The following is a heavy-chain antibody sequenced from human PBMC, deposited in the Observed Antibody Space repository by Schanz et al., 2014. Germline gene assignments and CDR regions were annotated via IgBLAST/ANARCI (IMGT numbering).Heavy chain of an antibody. CDR1: GGSIRSGTYY. J-gene: IGHJ2*01. D-gene: IGHD1-1*01. Sequence: QVHLQESGPGLVKPSQTLSLTCTVSGGSIRSGTYYWSWIRQPAGKALEWVGRVFPNGITNYNPPLKSRVTISPGTSKNQFPLPLTALTAADTAVYYCARDTTWRLDLWGRGTLVAVSS. CDR2: VFPNGIT. V-gene: IGHV4-61*02. CDR3: ARDTTWRLDL.